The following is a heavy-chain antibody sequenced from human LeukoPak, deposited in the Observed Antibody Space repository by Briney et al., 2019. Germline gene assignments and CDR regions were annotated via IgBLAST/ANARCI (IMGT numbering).Heavy chain of an antibody. CDR2: IKQDGSEK. Sequence: GGSLRLSCAASGFTFSDYWMTWVRHAPGKGLERVAHIKQDGSEKYYVDSVKGRFTISRDNAKNLVYLQINRLRAEDTAVYYCARGWNYAFRFDYWGQGTLVTVSS. J-gene: IGHJ4*02. CDR1: GFTFSDYW. D-gene: IGHD1-7*01. V-gene: IGHV3-7*01. CDR3: ARGWNYAFRFDY.